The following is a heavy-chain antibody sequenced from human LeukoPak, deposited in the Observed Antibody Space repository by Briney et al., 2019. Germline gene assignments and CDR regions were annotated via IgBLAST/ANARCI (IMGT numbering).Heavy chain of an antibody. CDR1: GFTFSNYE. D-gene: IGHD3-10*01. CDR3: ARPSRGVIPYY. Sequence: GGSLRLSCAASGFTFSNYEMNWVRQAPGKGLEWVSYISSSGSTIYYADSVKGRFTISRDNAKNSLYLQMNSLRAEDTAVYYCARPSRGVIPYYWGQGTLVTVSS. J-gene: IGHJ4*02. CDR2: ISSSGSTI. V-gene: IGHV3-48*03.